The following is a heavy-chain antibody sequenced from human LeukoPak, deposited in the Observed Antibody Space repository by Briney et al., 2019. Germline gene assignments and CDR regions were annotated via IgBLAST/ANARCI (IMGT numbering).Heavy chain of an antibody. CDR1: GGSISSSNW. Sequence: SETLSLTCAVSGGSISSSNWWSWVRQPPGKGLEWIGEIYHSGSTNYNPSLKSRVTISVDKSKDQFSLKLSSVTAADTAVYYCARAAINYYGDYVGLGYWGQGTLVTVSS. V-gene: IGHV4-4*02. CDR2: IYHSGST. CDR3: ARAAINYYGDYVGLGY. D-gene: IGHD4-17*01. J-gene: IGHJ4*02.